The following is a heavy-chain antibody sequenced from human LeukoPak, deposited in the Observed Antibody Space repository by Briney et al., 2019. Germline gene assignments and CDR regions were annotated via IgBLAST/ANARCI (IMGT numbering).Heavy chain of an antibody. CDR2: IYISGST. CDR3: ARDVLSHSYYYMDV. J-gene: IGHJ6*03. Sequence: SETLSLTCTVSGGSLSSGRYYWSWIRQTAVKGLQWIGRIYISGSTNYSPSLKSRVTISVDTSNNQFSLNLSSVTAADTAVYYCARDVLSHSYYYMDVWGKGTTVTVSS. D-gene: IGHD5/OR15-5a*01. V-gene: IGHV4-61*02. CDR1: GGSLSSGRYY.